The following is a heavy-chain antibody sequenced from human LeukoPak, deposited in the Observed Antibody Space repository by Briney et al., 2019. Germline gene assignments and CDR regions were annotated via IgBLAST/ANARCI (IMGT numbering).Heavy chain of an antibody. V-gene: IGHV3-20*04. J-gene: IGHJ4*02. CDR1: GFTLDDYG. CDR2: VNWNGGSI. Sequence: SGGSLRLSCAASGFTLDDYGMSWVRQAPGKGLEWVSGVNWNGGSIDYAASVKGRFTISRDNAKNSLYLQMNSLRAEDTALYYCARGYCTNGVCYGTVDYWGQGTLVTVSS. CDR3: ARGYCTNGVCYGTVDY. D-gene: IGHD2-8*01.